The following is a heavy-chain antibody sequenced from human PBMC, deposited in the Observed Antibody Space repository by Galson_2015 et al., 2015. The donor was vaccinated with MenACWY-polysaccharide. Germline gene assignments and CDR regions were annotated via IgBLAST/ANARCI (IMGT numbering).Heavy chain of an antibody. V-gene: IGHV3-23*01. J-gene: IGHJ4*02. CDR1: GFTFSGSA. CDR2: ISGSGGNT. Sequence: SLRLSCAASGFTFSGSAMSWVRQAPGKGLERVSGISGSGGNTYYADSVKGRFTISRDNSKSTLYLQMNSLRAEDTAVYYCAKAYIVVIPDAAYNCWGQGTLVTVSS. D-gene: IGHD2-2*01. CDR3: AKAYIVVIPDAAYNC.